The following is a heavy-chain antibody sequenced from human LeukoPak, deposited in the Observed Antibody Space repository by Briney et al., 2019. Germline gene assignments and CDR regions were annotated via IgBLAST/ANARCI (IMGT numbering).Heavy chain of an antibody. CDR3: ARHGAMVRGVIRSSPYCFDY. Sequence: PSETLSLTCTVSGGSISTYYWSWIRQPPGKGLEWIAYIYYSGSTNYNPSLKSRVTISVDTSKNQFSLKLNSVTAADTAVYYCARHGAMVRGVIRSSPYCFDYWGQGTLVTVSS. D-gene: IGHD3-10*01. CDR2: IYYSGST. V-gene: IGHV4-59*01. J-gene: IGHJ4*02. CDR1: GGSISTYY.